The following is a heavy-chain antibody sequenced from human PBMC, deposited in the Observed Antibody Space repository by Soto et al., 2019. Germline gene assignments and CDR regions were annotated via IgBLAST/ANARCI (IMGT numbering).Heavy chain of an antibody. CDR1: GYSLPNHE. D-gene: IGHD1-26*01. J-gene: IGHJ4*02. Sequence: ASVKVSCKASGYSLPNHEINWVRQAPGRGLEWMGWMNPDSGNTGYAQKFQGRVTMTGNISIKTAFLELTSLTSDDTAVYYCAGDESGFSGSHYIDYFNYWGQGALVTVSS. CDR3: AGDESGFSGSHYIDYFNY. CDR2: MNPDSGNT. V-gene: IGHV1-8*01.